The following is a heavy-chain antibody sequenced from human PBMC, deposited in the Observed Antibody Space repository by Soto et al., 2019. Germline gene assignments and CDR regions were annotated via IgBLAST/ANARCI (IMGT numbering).Heavy chain of an antibody. Sequence: QVQLVQSGAEVKTPGSSVTVSCKASGGTFNSFSIDWVRQAPGQGLEWMGGIIPMSGRPNYAQRFQGRVTFSADKSTNTVYMEVNRLTYEDTAVYYCTRRGRESANWFDPWGQGTRVTVSS. CDR1: GGTFNSFS. J-gene: IGHJ5*02. CDR3: TRRGRESANWFDP. CDR2: IIPMSGRP. V-gene: IGHV1-69*06.